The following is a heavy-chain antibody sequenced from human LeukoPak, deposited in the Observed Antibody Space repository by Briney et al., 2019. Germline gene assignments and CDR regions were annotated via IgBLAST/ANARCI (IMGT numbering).Heavy chain of an antibody. J-gene: IGHJ4*02. Sequence: ASVKVSCKASGYTFTGYYMHWVRQAPGQGLEWMGWINPNSGGTIYAQKFQGRVTMTRDTSISTAYMELSRLRSDDTAVYYCARAWGYYDILTGYYSGPLVYWGQGTLVTVSS. CDR2: INPNSGGT. V-gene: IGHV1-2*02. D-gene: IGHD3-9*01. CDR1: GYTFTGYY. CDR3: ARAWGYYDILTGYYSGPLVY.